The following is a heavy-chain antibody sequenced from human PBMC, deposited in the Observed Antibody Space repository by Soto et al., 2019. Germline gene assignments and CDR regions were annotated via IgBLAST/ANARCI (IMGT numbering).Heavy chain of an antibody. D-gene: IGHD3-3*01. J-gene: IGHJ5*02. CDR1: GFSLSTSGVA. V-gene: IGHV2-5*02. Sequence: QITLKESGPTLVKPTQPLTLTCSFSGFSLSTSGVAAGWIRQRPGKGLEWLALVYWDDAKRYSPSLRDRLNITKDTSITILFLTMTNMQPADTATYSCARSQGYRICGVFTGAHWFDPWGQGFMVTVSS. CDR3: ARSQGYRICGVFTGAHWFDP. CDR2: VYWDDAK.